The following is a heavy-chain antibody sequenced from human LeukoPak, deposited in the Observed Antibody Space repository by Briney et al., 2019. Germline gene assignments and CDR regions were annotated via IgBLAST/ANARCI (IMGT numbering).Heavy chain of an antibody. CDR2: ISGSGGST. CDR3: ARAGDCGGDCYYYFDY. Sequence: QAGGSLRLSCAASEFTFSSYAMSWVRQAPGKGLEWVSTISGSGGSTYYADSVKGRFTISRDNSKNTLYLQMNSLRAEDTAVYYCARAGDCGGDCYYYFDYWGQGTLVTVSS. CDR1: EFTFSSYA. V-gene: IGHV3-23*01. D-gene: IGHD2-21*02. J-gene: IGHJ4*02.